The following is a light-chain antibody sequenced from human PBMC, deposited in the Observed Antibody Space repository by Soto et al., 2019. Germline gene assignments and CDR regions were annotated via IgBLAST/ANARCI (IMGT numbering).Light chain of an antibody. J-gene: IGKJ4*01. V-gene: IGKV3-11*01. CDR3: QQRTNWPPLT. CDR2: DAS. CDR1: QSVGTY. Sequence: EIVLTQSPATLPLSPGERATLSCRASQSVGTYLAWYQQKPGQAPRLLIYDASIRATGIPARYSGSGSGTDFTLTISRLEPEDFAVYYCQQRTNWPPLTFGGGTKVAIK.